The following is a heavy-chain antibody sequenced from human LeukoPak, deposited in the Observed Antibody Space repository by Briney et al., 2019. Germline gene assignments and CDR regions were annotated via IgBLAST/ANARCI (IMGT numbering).Heavy chain of an antibody. Sequence: GGSLRLSCAASGFTFSSSWMHWVRQAPGKGLVWVSRINSDGSSTNYADSVKGRFTIPRDNAKNSLYLQMSNLRAEDTAVYFCARGGGLDVWGQGATVTVSS. CDR1: GFTFSSSW. V-gene: IGHV3-74*01. CDR2: INSDGSST. D-gene: IGHD3-16*01. J-gene: IGHJ6*02. CDR3: ARGGGLDV.